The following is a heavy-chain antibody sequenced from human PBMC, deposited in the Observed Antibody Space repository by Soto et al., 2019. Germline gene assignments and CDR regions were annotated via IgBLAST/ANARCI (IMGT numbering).Heavy chain of an antibody. Sequence: SVKVSCKASGFTFTSSAVQWVRQARGQRLEWIGWIVVGSGNTNYAQKFQERVTITRDMSTSTAYMELSSLRSEDTAVYYCAAVDRYYDSSGYYYYGMDVWGQGTTVTVSS. J-gene: IGHJ6*02. CDR1: GFTFTSSA. CDR2: IVVGSGNT. V-gene: IGHV1-58*01. D-gene: IGHD3-22*01. CDR3: AAVDRYYDSSGYYYYGMDV.